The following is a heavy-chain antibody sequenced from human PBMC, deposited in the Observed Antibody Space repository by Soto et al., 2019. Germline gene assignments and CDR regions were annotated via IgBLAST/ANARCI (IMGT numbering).Heavy chain of an antibody. D-gene: IGHD3-3*01. CDR2: INAGNGNT. V-gene: IGHV1-3*01. CDR3: ARGRITIFGVAPYYFDY. CDR1: GYTFTSYA. J-gene: IGHJ4*02. Sequence: ASVKVSCKASGYTFTSYAMYWVRQAPGQRLEWMGWINAGNGNTKYSQKFQGRVTITRDTSASTAYMELSSLRSEDTAVYYCARGRITIFGVAPYYFDYWGQGTLVTVSS.